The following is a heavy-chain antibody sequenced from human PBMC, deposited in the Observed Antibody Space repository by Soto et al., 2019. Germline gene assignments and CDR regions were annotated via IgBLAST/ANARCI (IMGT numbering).Heavy chain of an antibody. CDR3: ARRWGEGRVDY. D-gene: IGHD3-10*01. CDR1: GGSISSSNW. J-gene: IGHJ4*02. Sequence: QVQLQESGPGLVKPSGTLSLTCAVSGGSISSSNWWSWVRQPPGKGLEWIGEIYHSGNTNYNPSLTGRVTMAVDKSRNPFSLKLSSVTAADTAVYYCARRWGEGRVDYWGQGTLVTVSS. CDR2: IYHSGNT. V-gene: IGHV4-4*02.